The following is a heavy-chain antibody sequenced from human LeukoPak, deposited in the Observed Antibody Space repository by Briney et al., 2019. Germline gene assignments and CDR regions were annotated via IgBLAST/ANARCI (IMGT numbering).Heavy chain of an antibody. CDR1: GFTFNNYW. Sequence: QPGGSLRLSCAASGFTFNNYWMHWARQAPGKGLVWVSRIDSDGSTTSYADSVKGRFTVSRDNAKNTVFLQMNSLRAEDTAVYYCVRDRIGFDPWGQGTLVTVSS. D-gene: IGHD3-16*02. J-gene: IGHJ5*02. V-gene: IGHV3-74*01. CDR3: VRDRIGFDP. CDR2: IDSDGSTT.